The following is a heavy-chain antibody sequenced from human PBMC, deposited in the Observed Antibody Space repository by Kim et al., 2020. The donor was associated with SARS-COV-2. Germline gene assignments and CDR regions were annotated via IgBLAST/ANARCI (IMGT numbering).Heavy chain of an antibody. V-gene: IGHV3-7*05. J-gene: IGHJ4*02. Sequence: GGSLRLSCSASGFAFGGYWMSWVRQARGKGLEWVANIKGDGSEKYYVDSVKGRFTISRDNAKNSLYLQMSRLSAEDTAIYYCATVSTRSGTVFDFENWGQGTLVTVSS. CDR2: IKGDGSEK. CDR1: GFAFGGYW. CDR3: ATVSTRSGTVFDFEN. D-gene: IGHD3-10*02.